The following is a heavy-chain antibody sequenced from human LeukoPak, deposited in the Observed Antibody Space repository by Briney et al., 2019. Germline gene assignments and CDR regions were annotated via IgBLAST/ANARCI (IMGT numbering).Heavy chain of an antibody. Sequence: GESLKISCKGSGYSFTSYWIGWVRQMPGKGLEWMGIIYPGDSDTRYSPSFQGQVTISVDKSISTAYLQWSSLKASDTAMYYCARSNYDYVWGSYRPTIYYFDYWGQGTLVTVSS. V-gene: IGHV5-51*01. CDR2: IYPGDSDT. CDR1: GYSFTSYW. D-gene: IGHD3-16*02. J-gene: IGHJ4*02. CDR3: ARSNYDYVWGSYRPTIYYFDY.